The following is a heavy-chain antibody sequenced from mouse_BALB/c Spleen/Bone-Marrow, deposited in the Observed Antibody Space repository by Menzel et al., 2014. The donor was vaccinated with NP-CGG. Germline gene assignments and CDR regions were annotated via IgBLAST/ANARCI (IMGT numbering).Heavy chain of an antibody. Sequence: EVMLVESGGGLVQPGGSLKLSCAASGFTFSSYTMSWVRQTPEKRLEWVAYISSGGGSTYYPDTVKGRFTISRDNAKNTLCLQMSSLKSEDTAMYYCARGGYYFDYWGQGTTLTVSS. V-gene: IGHV5-12-2*01. J-gene: IGHJ2*01. CDR2: ISSGGGST. CDR1: GFTFSSYT. CDR3: ARGGYYFDY.